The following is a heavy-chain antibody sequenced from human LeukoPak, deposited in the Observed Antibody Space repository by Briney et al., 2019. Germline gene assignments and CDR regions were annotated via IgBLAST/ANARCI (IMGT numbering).Heavy chain of an antibody. Sequence: SETLSLTCAVYGGSFSGYYWSWIRQPPGKGLEWIGEINHSGSTNYNPSLKSRVTTSVDTSKNQFSLKLSSVTAADTAVYYCARARIVRGWFDPWGQGTLVTVSS. V-gene: IGHV4-34*01. CDR3: ARARIVRGWFDP. CDR1: GGSFSGYY. CDR2: INHSGST. J-gene: IGHJ5*02. D-gene: IGHD2-21*01.